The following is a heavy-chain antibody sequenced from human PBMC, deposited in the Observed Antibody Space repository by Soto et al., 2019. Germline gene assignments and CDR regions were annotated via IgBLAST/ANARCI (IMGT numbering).Heavy chain of an antibody. Sequence: QITLKESGPTLVKPTQTLTLTCTVSGFSLTTTGVGVGWFRQPPGKALEWLALIYRDYDKRYRPSLKSRVTITKDNTKNQVVLTMTNMDPVDTATYYCSHTVARGAYWETFNYWGQGTLVTVSS. J-gene: IGHJ4*02. CDR1: GFSLTTTGVG. D-gene: IGHD1-26*01. CDR3: SHTVARGAYWETFNY. CDR2: IYRDYDK. V-gene: IGHV2-5*02.